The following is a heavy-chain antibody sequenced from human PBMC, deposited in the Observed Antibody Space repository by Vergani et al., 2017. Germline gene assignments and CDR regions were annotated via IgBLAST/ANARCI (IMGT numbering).Heavy chain of an antibody. Sequence: QVQLQESGPGLVKPSQTLSLTCTVSGGSISSGSYYWSWIRQPAGKGLEWIGRIYTSGSTNYNPSLKSRVTISVDTSKNQFSLKLSSVTAADTAWYYCARATYCSSTSCYYYYGMDVWGQGTTVTVSS. CDR3: ARATYCSSTSCYYYYGMDV. CDR1: GGSISSGSYY. J-gene: IGHJ6*02. D-gene: IGHD2-2*01. V-gene: IGHV4-61*02. CDR2: IYTSGST.